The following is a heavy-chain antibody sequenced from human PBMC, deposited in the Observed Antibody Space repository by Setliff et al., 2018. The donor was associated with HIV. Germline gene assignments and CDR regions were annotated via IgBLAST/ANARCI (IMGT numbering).Heavy chain of an antibody. D-gene: IGHD5-18*01. V-gene: IGHV4-4*07. CDR2: MHTSGNT. J-gene: IGHJ4*02. CDR1: GDSIGGYY. Sequence: PSETLSLTCTSSGDSIGGYYWSWIRQPAGKGLEWIGRMHTSGNTNYNPSLKSRVTMSVDTSKNQYSPRLSSVTAADTAVYYCARDQKGYSYGYFDSWGQGTLVTVSS. CDR3: ARDQKGYSYGYFDS.